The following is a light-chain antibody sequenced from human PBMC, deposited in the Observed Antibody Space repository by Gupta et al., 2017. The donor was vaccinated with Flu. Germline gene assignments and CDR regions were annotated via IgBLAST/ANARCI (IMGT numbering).Light chain of an antibody. J-gene: IGKJ4*01. CDR1: QSVLYSADNRNY. CDR2: WAS. Sequence: NCKSSQSVLYSADNRNYLAWYQQKPGQPPTLLIYWASTRESGVPVRFSGSGSGTDFTLTISSLQAEDVAVYYCQQYYSTPPTFGGGTKVEIK. CDR3: QQYYSTPPT. V-gene: IGKV4-1*01.